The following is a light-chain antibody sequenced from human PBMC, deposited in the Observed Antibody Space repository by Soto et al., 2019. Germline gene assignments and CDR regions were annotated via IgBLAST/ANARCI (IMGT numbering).Light chain of an antibody. CDR2: DNN. CDR3: GTWDGSLSAGI. V-gene: IGLV1-51*01. CDR1: TSNIGNND. J-gene: IGLJ2*01. Sequence: QSVLTQPPSVSAAPGQKVTISCSGRTSNIGNNDVSWYQQFPRTAPKLLIYDNNKRPSGIADRFSGSKSGTSATLGITGLQAGDEADYYCGTWDGSLSAGIFGGGTKVTVL.